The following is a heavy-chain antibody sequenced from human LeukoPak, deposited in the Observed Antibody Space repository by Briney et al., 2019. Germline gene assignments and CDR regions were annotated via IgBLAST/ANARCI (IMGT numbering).Heavy chain of an antibody. CDR3: ARRATTERGHSYGLDF. CDR1: GFFFESHE. J-gene: IGHJ4*02. CDR2: ISGSGRTI. V-gene: IGHV3-48*03. Sequence: PGGSLRLSCAASGFFFESHEMNWVRQAPGKGLEWISYISGSGRTIYYADSVKGRFTISRDNAKTSLYLQMNSLRAEDTAMYYCARRATTERGHSYGLDFWGQGTLVTVSS. D-gene: IGHD5-18*01.